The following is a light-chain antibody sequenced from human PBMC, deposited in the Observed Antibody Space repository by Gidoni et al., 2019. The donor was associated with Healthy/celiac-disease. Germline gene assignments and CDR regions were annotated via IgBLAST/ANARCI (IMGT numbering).Light chain of an antibody. V-gene: IGKV1-39*01. CDR2: SAS. CDR1: QSISSY. Sequence: DIQMNQSPYSLSASVGDRVTITCRASQSISSYLNWYQQKPGKAPKLLLYSASSLQSGVPSRFSGSGSGTDFTLTISSLQPEDFATYYCQQSYSTPPRITFGQGTRLEIK. CDR3: QQSYSTPPRIT. J-gene: IGKJ5*01.